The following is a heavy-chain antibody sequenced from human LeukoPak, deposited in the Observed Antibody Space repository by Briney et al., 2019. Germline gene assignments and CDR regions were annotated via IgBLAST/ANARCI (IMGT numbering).Heavy chain of an antibody. CDR3: ARGNPPVIVVVITTNFDY. CDR1: GFTFSNYG. CDR2: ISDNGNDK. J-gene: IGHJ4*02. V-gene: IGHV3-30*03. Sequence: GGSLRLSCAVSGFTFSNYGMHWVRQAPGKGLEWVAVISDNGNDKYYIDSVKGRFTISRDNSKNTLYLQMNSLRAEDTAVYYCARGNPPVIVVVITTNFDYWGQGTLVTVSS. D-gene: IGHD3-22*01.